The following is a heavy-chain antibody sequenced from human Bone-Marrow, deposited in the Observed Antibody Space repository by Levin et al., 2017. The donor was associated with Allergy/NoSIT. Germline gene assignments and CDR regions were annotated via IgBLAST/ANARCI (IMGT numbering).Heavy chain of an antibody. CDR1: GFTFDDYA. Sequence: GGSLRLSCAASGFTFDDYAMHWVRQAPGKGLEWVSGITRKSDSIAYADSVKGRFSISRDNAKNSLYLQMNSLTPEDTAFYYCAKLAAGTTIDYWGQGTLVTVSS. D-gene: IGHD6-13*01. CDR3: AKLAAGTTIDY. V-gene: IGHV3-9*01. CDR2: ITRKSDSI. J-gene: IGHJ4*02.